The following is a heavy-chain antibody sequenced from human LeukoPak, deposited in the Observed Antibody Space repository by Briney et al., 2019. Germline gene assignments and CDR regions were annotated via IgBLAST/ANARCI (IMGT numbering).Heavy chain of an antibody. CDR1: GFTLSSYA. CDR2: ISYDGSNK. CDR3: ARDRPPWELGDASDI. Sequence: GGSLRLSCAASGFTLSSYAMHWVRQAPGKGLEWVAVISYDGSNKYYADSVKGRFTISRDNSKNTLYLQMNSLRAEDTAVYYCARDRPPWELGDASDIWGQGTMVTVSS. V-gene: IGHV3-30-3*01. D-gene: IGHD1-26*01. J-gene: IGHJ3*02.